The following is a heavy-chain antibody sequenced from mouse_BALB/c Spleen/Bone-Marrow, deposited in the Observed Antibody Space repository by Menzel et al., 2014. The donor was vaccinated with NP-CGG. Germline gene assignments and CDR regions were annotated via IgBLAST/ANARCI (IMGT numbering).Heavy chain of an antibody. CDR1: GFNINDTY. J-gene: IGHJ3*01. V-gene: IGHV14-3*02. CDR3: FSCSYCIGYWFSY. D-gene: IGHD2-10*01. Sequence: VQLQQSGAELVKPGASVKLSCTASGFNINDTYMHWVKQRPEQGLEWIGRIDPANGNTKYDPKFQGKATITADTSSNTAYLQLSSLTSEGTAVFFCFSCSYCIGYWFSYWGHGTLVTVSA. CDR2: IDPANGNT.